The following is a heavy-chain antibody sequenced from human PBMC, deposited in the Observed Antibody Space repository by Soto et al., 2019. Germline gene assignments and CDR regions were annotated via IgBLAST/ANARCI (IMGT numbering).Heavy chain of an antibody. CDR3: TREHYLDPAMDLDL. CDR1: VFIFSSYE. D-gene: IGHD5-18*01. CDR2: ISGHGETI. J-gene: IGHJ1*01. V-gene: IGHV3-48*03. Sequence: GGSLRLSCAASVFIFSSYEMNWVRQAPGKGLEWVSYISGHGETIHYADSVKGRFTISRDNAENSLFLQMNGLRAADTAVYYCTREHYLDPAMDLDLWGQGNLVTVSS.